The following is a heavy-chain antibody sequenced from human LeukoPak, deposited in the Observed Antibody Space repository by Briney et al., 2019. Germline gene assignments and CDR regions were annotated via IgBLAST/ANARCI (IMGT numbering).Heavy chain of an antibody. D-gene: IGHD1-26*01. J-gene: IGHJ4*02. V-gene: IGHV3-23*01. Sequence: GGSLRLSCAASGFTLSSYAMSWVRQAPGKGLEWVSAIRDSGSSTHYADSVKGRFTTSRDNSKNTLFLQMNSLRAEDTAIYYCAKYGPQDSGSSHFDYWGQGALVTVSS. CDR3: AKYGPQDSGSSHFDY. CDR2: IRDSGSST. CDR1: GFTLSSYA.